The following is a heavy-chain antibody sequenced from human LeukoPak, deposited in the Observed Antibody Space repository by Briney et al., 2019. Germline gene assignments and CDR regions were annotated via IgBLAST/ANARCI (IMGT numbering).Heavy chain of an antibody. V-gene: IGHV4-34*01. CDR3: ARLVTGYCSGGSCFFGLIATPNWFDP. CDR1: GGSFSGYY. J-gene: IGHJ5*02. Sequence: PSETLSLTCAVYGGSFSGYYWSWIRQPPGKGLEWIGEINHSGSTNYNPSLKSRVTISVDTSKNQFSLKLSSVTAADTAVYYCARLVTGYCSGGSCFFGLIATPNWFDPWGQRTLVTVSS. D-gene: IGHD2-15*01. CDR2: INHSGST.